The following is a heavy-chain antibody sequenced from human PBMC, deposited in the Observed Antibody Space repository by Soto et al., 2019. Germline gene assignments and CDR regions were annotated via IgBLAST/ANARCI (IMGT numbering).Heavy chain of an antibody. CDR2: IYHSGTT. J-gene: IGHJ4*02. D-gene: IGHD2-2*01. Sequence: QVRLQESSPGLVKSSETLSLTCTVSGGSLSSFYWGWIRRPPGKGLEWIGYIYHSGTTKYNFSLMSRVTMSVYSFKKELSLKLTSVAAADAATLNCASVHKETFVTVPAAYYVHWGPVTLVTVAS. V-gene: IGHV4-59*01. CDR3: ASVHKETFVTVPAAYYVH. CDR1: GGSLSSFY.